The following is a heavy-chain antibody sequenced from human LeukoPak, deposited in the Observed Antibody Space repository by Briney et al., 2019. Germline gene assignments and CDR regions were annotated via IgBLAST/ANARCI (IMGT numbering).Heavy chain of an antibody. Sequence: GESLKISCKGSGYSFTSYWIGWVRQMPGKGLEWMGIIYPGDSDTRYSPSFQGRVTISADKSISTAYLQWSSLKASDTAMYYCASLGYCSGGSCYFFDPWGQGTLVTVSS. CDR3: ASLGYCSGGSCYFFDP. V-gene: IGHV5-51*01. CDR2: IYPGDSDT. CDR1: GYSFTSYW. J-gene: IGHJ5*02. D-gene: IGHD2-15*01.